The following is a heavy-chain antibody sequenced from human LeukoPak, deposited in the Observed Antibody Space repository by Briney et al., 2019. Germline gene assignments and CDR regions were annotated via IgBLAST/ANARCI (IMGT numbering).Heavy chain of an antibody. CDR2: ISGSGGST. Sequence: GGSLRLSCAASAFTFSSYAMSWVRQAPGKGLEWVSAISGSGGSTYYADSVKGRFTISRDNSKNTLYLQMSSLRAEDTAVYYCAKDLEMATITYYFDYWGQGTLVTVSS. J-gene: IGHJ4*02. V-gene: IGHV3-23*01. CDR3: AKDLEMATITYYFDY. D-gene: IGHD5-24*01. CDR1: AFTFSSYA.